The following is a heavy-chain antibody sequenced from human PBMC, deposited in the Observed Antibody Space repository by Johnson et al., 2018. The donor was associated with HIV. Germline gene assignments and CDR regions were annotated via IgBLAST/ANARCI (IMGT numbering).Heavy chain of an antibody. D-gene: IGHD1-26*01. CDR2: IRYDGSNK. CDR3: AKDSRGWGAFSEAFDI. Sequence: QMLLVESGGGVVQPGGSLRLSCAASGFTFSSYGMHWVRQAPGKGLEWVAFIRYDGSNKYYADSVKGRFTISRDNSKNTLYLQMNSLRAEDTAVYYCAKDSRGWGAFSEAFDIWGQGTMVTVSS. CDR1: GFTFSSYG. V-gene: IGHV3-30*02. J-gene: IGHJ3*02.